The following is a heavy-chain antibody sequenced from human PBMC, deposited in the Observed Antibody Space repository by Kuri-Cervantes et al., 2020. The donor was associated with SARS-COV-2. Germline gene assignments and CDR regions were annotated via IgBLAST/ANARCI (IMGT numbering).Heavy chain of an antibody. CDR1: GGSISTYY. CDR3: ARDRASSGFDY. Sequence: GSLRLSCTVSGGSISTYYWGWIRQPPGKGLEWIGYIYYSGSTNYNPSLKSRVTISVDTSKNQFSLKLSSVTAADTAVYYCARDRASSGFDYWGQGTLVTVSS. V-gene: IGHV4-59*01. CDR2: IYYSGST. J-gene: IGHJ4*02. D-gene: IGHD6-19*01.